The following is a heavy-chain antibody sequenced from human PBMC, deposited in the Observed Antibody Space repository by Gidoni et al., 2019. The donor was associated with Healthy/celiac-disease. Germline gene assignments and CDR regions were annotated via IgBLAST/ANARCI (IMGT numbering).Heavy chain of an antibody. J-gene: IGHJ4*02. Sequence: KASGDTFSSYAISWVRQAPGQGFEWMGGIIPIFGTANYAQKFQGRVTITADESTSTAYMELSSLRSEDTAVYYCAIVVLKYKNYFDYWGQGTLVTVSS. CDR3: AIVVLKYKNYFDY. V-gene: IGHV1-69*01. D-gene: IGHD1-1*01. CDR2: IIPIFGTA. CDR1: GDTFSSYA.